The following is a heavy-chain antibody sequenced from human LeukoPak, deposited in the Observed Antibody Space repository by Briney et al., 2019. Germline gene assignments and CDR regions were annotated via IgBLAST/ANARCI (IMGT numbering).Heavy chain of an antibody. CDR1: GFTFDDYA. CDR2: ISWNSGSI. V-gene: IGHV3-9*01. J-gene: IGHJ6*03. CDR3: ATLPTVTNGPYYYYYMDV. D-gene: IGHD4-11*01. Sequence: GGSLRLSCAASGFTFDDYAMHWVRQAPGKGLEWVSGISWNSGSIGYADSVKGRFTISRDNAKNSLYLQMTSLRAEDTALYYCATLPTVTNGPYYYYYMDVWGKGTTVTVSS.